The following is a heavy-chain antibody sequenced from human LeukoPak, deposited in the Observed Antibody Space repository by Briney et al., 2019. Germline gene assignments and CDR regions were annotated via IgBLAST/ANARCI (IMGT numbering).Heavy chain of an antibody. J-gene: IGHJ4*02. CDR1: GFTFSTYW. Sequence: GGSLRLSCAASGFTFSTYWMHRVRQAPGKGLVWVSRINSDGSSTTYADSVKGRFTISRDNAKNTLYPQMNSLRAEDTAVYYCARDGWRGGSYYMDDWGQGTLVTVSS. CDR2: INSDGSST. V-gene: IGHV3-74*01. CDR3: ARDGWRGGSYYMDD. D-gene: IGHD3-10*01.